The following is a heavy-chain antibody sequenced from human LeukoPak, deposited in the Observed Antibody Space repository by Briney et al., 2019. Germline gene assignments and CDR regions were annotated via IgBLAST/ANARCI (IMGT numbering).Heavy chain of an antibody. CDR1: GFNFSIYV. D-gene: IGHD3-10*01. CDR3: ARGDYYGSGMYGWFDP. CDR2: ISYDGSNK. V-gene: IGHV3-30*03. Sequence: GGSLRLSCAVSGFNFSIYVMHWVRQAPGKGLEWVAVISYDGSNKYYVDSVKGRFTISRDISKNTLYLRMNSLRTEDTAVYYCARGDYYGSGMYGWFDPWGQGTLVTVSS. J-gene: IGHJ5*02.